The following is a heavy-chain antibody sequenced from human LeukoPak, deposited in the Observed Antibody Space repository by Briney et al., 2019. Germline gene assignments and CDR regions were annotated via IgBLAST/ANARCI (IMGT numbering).Heavy chain of an antibody. CDR3: AKACGGTCSDAFDI. V-gene: IGHV3-9*03. CDR2: ISWNSGSI. CDR1: GFIFDDYA. J-gene: IGHJ3*02. D-gene: IGHD2-15*01. Sequence: GRSLRLXCATSGFIFDDYAMHWVRQAPGKGLEWVSGISWNSGSIGYADSVKGRFTNSRDNAKNSLYLQMNSLRAEDMALYYCAKACGGTCSDAFDIWGQGTMVTVSS.